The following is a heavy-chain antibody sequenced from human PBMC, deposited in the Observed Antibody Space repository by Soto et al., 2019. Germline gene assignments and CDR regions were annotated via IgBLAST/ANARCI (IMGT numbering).Heavy chain of an antibody. J-gene: IGHJ4*02. Sequence: ASVKVSCKASGYTFTNSDINWVRQAPGQGLEWMGWMNPDSGHAAYAQKFQGRVTLTTSTSTSTVYMEMRSLGSEDTAVYYCARSPHCSGGICYYGLDNWGQGTLVIVSS. V-gene: IGHV1-8*01. D-gene: IGHD2-15*01. CDR3: ARSPHCSGGICYYGLDN. CDR2: MNPDSGHA. CDR1: GYTFTNSD.